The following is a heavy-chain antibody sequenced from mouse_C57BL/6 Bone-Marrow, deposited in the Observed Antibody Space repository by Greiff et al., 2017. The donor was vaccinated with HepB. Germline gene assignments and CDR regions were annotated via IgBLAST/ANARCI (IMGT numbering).Heavy chain of an antibody. Sequence: EVQLQQSGPELVKPGASVKISCKASGYSFTDYNMNWVKQSNGKSLEWIGVINPNYGTTSYNQKFKGKATLTVDQSSSTAYMQLNSLTSEDSAVYYCAPNYYGSSYWYFDVWGTGTTVTVSS. CDR1: GYSFTDYN. CDR2: INPNYGTT. J-gene: IGHJ1*03. V-gene: IGHV1-39*01. D-gene: IGHD1-1*01. CDR3: APNYYGSSYWYFDV.